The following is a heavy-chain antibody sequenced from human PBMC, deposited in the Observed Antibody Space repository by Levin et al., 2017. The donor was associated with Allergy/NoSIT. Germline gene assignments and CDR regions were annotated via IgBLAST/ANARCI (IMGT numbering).Heavy chain of an antibody. V-gene: IGHV3-23*01. D-gene: IGHD2-15*01. J-gene: IGHJ4*02. CDR1: GFTFSSDA. CDR2: ISGSGDNT. CDR3: AKVAGGNGGSYDSALGY. Sequence: GESLKISCAASGFTFSSDAMTWVRQAPGKGLEWVSVISGSGDNTYYADSVKGRFTISRDNSKNTLYLQMNSLRVEDTAIYYCAKVAGGNGGSYDSALGYWGQGTLVTVSS.